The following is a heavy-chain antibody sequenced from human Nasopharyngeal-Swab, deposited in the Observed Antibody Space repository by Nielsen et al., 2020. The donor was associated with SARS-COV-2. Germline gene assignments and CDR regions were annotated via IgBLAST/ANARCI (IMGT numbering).Heavy chain of an antibody. Sequence: WVRQAPRQGLEWMGGIIPILGIANNAQKFQGGVTITADKSTSTAYMGRSSLRSEDTAVYYCARGGRGVVVPAAIGWFDPWGQGTLVTVSS. V-gene: IGHV1-69*10. J-gene: IGHJ5*02. D-gene: IGHD2-2*01. CDR2: IIPILGIA. CDR3: ARGGRGVVVPAAIGWFDP.